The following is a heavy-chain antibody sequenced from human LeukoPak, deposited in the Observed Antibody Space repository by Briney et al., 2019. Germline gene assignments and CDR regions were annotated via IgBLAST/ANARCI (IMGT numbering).Heavy chain of an antibody. CDR1: GFTFTSSA. Sequence: SVKVSCKASGFTFTSSAVQWVRQARGQRLEWIGWIVVGSGNTNYAQKFQERVTITRDMSTSTAYMELSSLRSGDTAVYYCAADSARIVGATHDAFDIWGQGTMVTVSS. D-gene: IGHD1-26*01. CDR2: IVVGSGNT. J-gene: IGHJ3*02. CDR3: AADSARIVGATHDAFDI. V-gene: IGHV1-58*01.